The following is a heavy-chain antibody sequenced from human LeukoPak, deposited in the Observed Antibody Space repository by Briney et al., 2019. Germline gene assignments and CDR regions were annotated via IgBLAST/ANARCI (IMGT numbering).Heavy chain of an antibody. D-gene: IGHD6-19*01. J-gene: IGHJ4*02. V-gene: IGHV1-69*13. CDR1: GGTFSSYA. CDR2: IIPIFGTA. Sequence: ASVKVSCKASGGTFSSYAISWVRQAPGQGLEWTGGIIPIFGTANYAQKFQGRVTITADESTSTAYMELSSLRSEDTAVYYCASPRVDSSGRYYFDYWGQGTLVTVSS. CDR3: ASPRVDSSGRYYFDY.